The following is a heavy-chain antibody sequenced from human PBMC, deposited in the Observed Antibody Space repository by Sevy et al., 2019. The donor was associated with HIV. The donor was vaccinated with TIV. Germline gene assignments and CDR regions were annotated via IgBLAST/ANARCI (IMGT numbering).Heavy chain of an antibody. J-gene: IGHJ4*02. Sequence: GGSLRLSCVVSGYSFSSYAISWVRQAPGKGLEWVSTINGRGGSTYYADSVKGRFTISRDNPKNTLFLQMINLRVDDTAIYYWARPSARRAAAASAFYDNGGQGTLVPVSS. D-gene: IGHD6-13*01. CDR1: GYSFSSYA. CDR3: ARPSARRAAAASAFYDN. V-gene: IGHV3-23*01. CDR2: INGRGGST.